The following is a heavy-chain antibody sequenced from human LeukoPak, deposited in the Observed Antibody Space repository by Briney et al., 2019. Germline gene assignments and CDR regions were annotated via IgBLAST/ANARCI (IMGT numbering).Heavy chain of an antibody. J-gene: IGHJ3*02. CDR2: IHYSGNT. V-gene: IGHV4-59*01. D-gene: IGHD1-26*01. CDR3: ARPGWVGATGAFHI. Sequence: SETLSLTCTVSGDSISSYYWSWIRQPPGTGLEWIGYIHYSGNTNYNPSLRSRVSISVDTSNNHFSLKLSSVTAADTAVYYCARPGWVGATGAFHIWGQGTLVTVSS. CDR1: GDSISSYY.